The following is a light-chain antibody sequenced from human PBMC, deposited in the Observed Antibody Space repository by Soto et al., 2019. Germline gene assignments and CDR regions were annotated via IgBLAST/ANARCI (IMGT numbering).Light chain of an antibody. CDR1: QSVSSSY. V-gene: IGKV3-20*01. CDR2: GAT. Sequence: EIVLTQSPGTLSLSPGERATLSCRASQSVSSSYLGWYQQKPGQAPRLLIYGATSRATDIPGRFSGSGSGTDFTLTISRLEPEDFAVYYCQQYGSSPWTFGQGTKV. J-gene: IGKJ1*01. CDR3: QQYGSSPWT.